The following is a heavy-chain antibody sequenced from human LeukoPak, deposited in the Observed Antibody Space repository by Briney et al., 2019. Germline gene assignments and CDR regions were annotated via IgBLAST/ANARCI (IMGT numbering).Heavy chain of an antibody. D-gene: IGHD3-22*01. J-gene: IGHJ5*02. CDR2: IYYSGST. CDR1: GGSISSYY. V-gene: IGHV4-59*01. CDR3: ARDWLIVGQGPLGGNWFDP. Sequence: SETLSLTCTVSGGSISSYYWSWCRQHPAKGLEWIGDIYYSGSTNYNPSLPSRVTISVDTSTNQFSLKLSSVTAADTAVYYCARDWLIVGQGPLGGNWFDPWGQGTLVTVSS.